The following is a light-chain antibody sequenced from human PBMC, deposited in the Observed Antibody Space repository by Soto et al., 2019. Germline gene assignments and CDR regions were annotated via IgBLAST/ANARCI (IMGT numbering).Light chain of an antibody. CDR2: GAS. CDR3: QQYNNWPPRT. Sequence: EIVMTQSPATLSVSPGERATLSCRASQSVSRNLAWYQHKPGQAPRLLIYGASTRATGIPARFSGSGSGTEFTLTLSSLQSEDFAVYYCQQYNNWPPRTVGQGTKVEIK. V-gene: IGKV3-15*01. J-gene: IGKJ1*01. CDR1: QSVSRN.